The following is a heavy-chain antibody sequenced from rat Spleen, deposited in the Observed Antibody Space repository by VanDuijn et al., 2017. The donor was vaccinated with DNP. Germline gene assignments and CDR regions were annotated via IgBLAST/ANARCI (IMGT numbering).Heavy chain of an antibody. Sequence: EVQLVESGGGLVQPGRSLKLSCAASGFTFSNYYMAWVCQAPKKGLEWVASISYDGGSTYYRDSVKGRFTISRDNAKSSLYLQMDSLRSEDTATYYCTTALYYYSGDYVMDAWGQGASVTVSS. CDR1: GFTFSNYY. CDR3: TTALYYYSGDYVMDA. D-gene: IGHD1-1*01. V-gene: IGHV5-20*01. J-gene: IGHJ4*01. CDR2: ISYDGGST.